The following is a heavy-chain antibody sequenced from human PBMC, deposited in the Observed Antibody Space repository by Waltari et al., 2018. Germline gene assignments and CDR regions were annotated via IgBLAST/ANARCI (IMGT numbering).Heavy chain of an antibody. CDR2: ISGSGGST. D-gene: IGHD4-17*01. J-gene: IGHJ4*02. CDR1: GFTFSRYA. V-gene: IGHV3-23*01. CDR3: AKEAEGTVTTRADY. Sequence: EVQLLESGGGLVQPGGSLRLSCAASGFTFSRYALSWVPQAPGKGLEWVSAISGSGGSTYYADSVKGRFTISRDNSKNTLYLQMNSLRAEDTAVYYCAKEAEGTVTTRADYWGQGTLVTVSS.